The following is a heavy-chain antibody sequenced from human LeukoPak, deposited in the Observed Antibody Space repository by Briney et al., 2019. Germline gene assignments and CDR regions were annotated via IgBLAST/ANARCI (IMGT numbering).Heavy chain of an antibody. CDR3: ARDQDIVVVPAAMPAAIDY. CDR2: IIPIFGTA. Sequence: SVKVSCKASGGTFSSYAISWVRQAPGQGLEWMGRIIPIFGTANYAQKFQGRVTITTDESTSTAYMELSSLRSEDTAVYYCARDQDIVVVPAAMPAAIDYWGQGTLVTVSS. V-gene: IGHV1-69*05. D-gene: IGHD2-2*01. J-gene: IGHJ4*02. CDR1: GGTFSSYA.